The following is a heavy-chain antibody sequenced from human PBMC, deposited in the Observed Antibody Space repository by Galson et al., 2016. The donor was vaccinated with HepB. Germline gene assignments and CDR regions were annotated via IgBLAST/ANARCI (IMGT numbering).Heavy chain of an antibody. J-gene: IGHJ4*02. V-gene: IGHV4-59*08. D-gene: IGHD6-6*01. Sequence: ETLSLTCTVSNGSITYTYWSGIRQPPGGRLEWIGHIFDTGSPNYNPSLKNRVTISGDASKNQISLKLRSVTAADTAVYYCARSTRSTSSRFDYWGQGTLVTVSS. CDR2: IFDTGSP. CDR1: NGSITYTY. CDR3: ARSTRSTSSRFDY.